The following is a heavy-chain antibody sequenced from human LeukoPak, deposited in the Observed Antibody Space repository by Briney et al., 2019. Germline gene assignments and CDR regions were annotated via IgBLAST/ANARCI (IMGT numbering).Heavy chain of an antibody. D-gene: IGHD3-16*02. CDR3: AKEIIRLGELSPYFDC. J-gene: IGHJ4*02. Sequence: GGSLRLSCAASGFTFSSYGMHWVRQAPGKGLERVAVISYDGSNKYYADSVKGRFTISRDNSKNTLYLQMNSLRAEDTAVYYCAKEIIRLGELSPYFDCWGQGTLVTVSS. CDR2: ISYDGSNK. CDR1: GFTFSSYG. V-gene: IGHV3-30*18.